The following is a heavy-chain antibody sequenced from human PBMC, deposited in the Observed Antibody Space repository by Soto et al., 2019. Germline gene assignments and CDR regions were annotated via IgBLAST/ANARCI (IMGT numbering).Heavy chain of an antibody. J-gene: IGHJ4*02. V-gene: IGHV3-53*02. CDR2: LYRGEKT. CDR3: AREGSDSYGYRMDY. CDR1: GLTVHSKY. Sequence: EVQLVETGGGVIQPGGSLRLSCAAAGLTVHSKYMSWARQAPGKGLEWVSVLYRGEKTFYADSVSGRFTISRDESKNTLYLQMNRWRGEDTAVYYGAREGSDSYGYRMDYWCQGTLVTVS. D-gene: IGHD5-18*01.